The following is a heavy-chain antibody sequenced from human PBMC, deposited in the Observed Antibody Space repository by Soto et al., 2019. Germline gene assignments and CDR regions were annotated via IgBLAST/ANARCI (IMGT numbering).Heavy chain of an antibody. CDR1: GYTFAAYY. CDR2: INPTSGGT. J-gene: IGHJ5*01. D-gene: IGHD4-17*01. CDR3: ARDPDYGDDWGYFFDS. Sequence: QVQLVQSGAEVKKPGASVKVSCKTSGYTFAAYYIHWIRQAPGQGLEWMGWINPTSGGTVYAQNFKDRVTMTRDTSISTAYMELRRLNSDDTAVYYCARDPDYGDDWGYFFDSWGQGTPVTVSS. V-gene: IGHV1-2*02.